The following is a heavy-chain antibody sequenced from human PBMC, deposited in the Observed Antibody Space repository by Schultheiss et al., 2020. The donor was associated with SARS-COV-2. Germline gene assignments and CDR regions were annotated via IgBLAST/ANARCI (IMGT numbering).Heavy chain of an antibody. V-gene: IGHV3-64*04. D-gene: IGHD3-16*01. J-gene: IGHJ6*02. CDR2: ISSNGGST. CDR3: ARDGALGGMDV. CDR1: GFTFSSYA. Sequence: GESLKISCSASGFTFSSYAMHWVRQAPGKGLEYVSAISSNGGSTYYADSVKGRFTISRDNAKNSLYLQMNSLRAEDTAVYYCARDGALGGMDVWGQGTTVTVSS.